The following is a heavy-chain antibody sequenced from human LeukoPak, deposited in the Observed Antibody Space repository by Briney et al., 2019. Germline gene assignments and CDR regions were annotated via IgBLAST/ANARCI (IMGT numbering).Heavy chain of an antibody. D-gene: IGHD3-10*01. CDR1: GLTFSSYW. Sequence: GGSLRLSCALSGLTFSSYWMLWVRQAPGKGRGWVSGINGDGRSRKYADCVKGRFTVSRDNSNHTLYLQMNRLRAEDTAVYYCAKEAGSYYYGSGSYGVPKIRYCDYWGRGTLVSVS. V-gene: IGHV3-74*01. J-gene: IGHJ4*02. CDR2: INGDGRSR. CDR3: AKEAGSYYYGSGSYGVPKIRYCDY.